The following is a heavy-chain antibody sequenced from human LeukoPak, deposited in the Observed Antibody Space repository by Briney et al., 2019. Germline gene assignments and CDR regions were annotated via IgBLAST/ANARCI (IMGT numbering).Heavy chain of an antibody. CDR1: GGSIRSYY. CDR2: IYYIGST. CDR3: ARGGIVGSRTNWFDP. Sequence: PSETLSLSCTVSGGSIRSYYWSWIRQPPGKGLECIGYIYYIGSTNYNPSLESRVTISLDTSKSQFSLKLTSVTPADTAVYYCARGGIVGSRTNWFDPWGQGILVTVSS. J-gene: IGHJ5*02. V-gene: IGHV4-59*01. D-gene: IGHD1-26*01.